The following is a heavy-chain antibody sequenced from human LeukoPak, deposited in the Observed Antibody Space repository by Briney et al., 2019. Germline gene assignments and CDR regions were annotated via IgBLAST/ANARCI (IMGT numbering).Heavy chain of an antibody. D-gene: IGHD3-10*01. J-gene: IGHJ4*02. Sequence: PGGSLRLSCAASGFTFSNSWMHWVRQVPGKGLVWVSHINNDGSFTTCADSVKGRFTISRDNAKRTLDLQMNSLRPDDTAVYYCATFDMCWGQGTLVTVSS. CDR3: ATFDMC. V-gene: IGHV3-74*03. CDR1: GFTFSNSW. CDR2: INNDGSFT.